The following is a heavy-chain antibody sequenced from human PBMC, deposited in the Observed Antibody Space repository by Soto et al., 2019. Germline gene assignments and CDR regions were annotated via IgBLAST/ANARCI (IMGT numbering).Heavy chain of an antibody. V-gene: IGHV3-30*18. CDR2: ISYDSSNK. CDR1: GFTFSYG. D-gene: IGHD2-21*01. J-gene: IGHJ4*02. Sequence: VQLLESGGGLIQPGGSLRLSCAASGFTFSYGIHWLRQAPGKGLEWVAYISYDSSNKFYGDSVKGRFTISRDNSKNTQLLQMNSLRAEDTAVYYCAKLVIAYCSGNTCDDYWGQGTLVAVSS. CDR3: AKLVIAYCSGNTCDDY.